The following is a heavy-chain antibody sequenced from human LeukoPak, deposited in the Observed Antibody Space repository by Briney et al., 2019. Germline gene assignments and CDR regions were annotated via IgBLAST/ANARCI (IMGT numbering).Heavy chain of an antibody. CDR3: ARVCSSTSWYYYYYYMDV. V-gene: IGHV1-18*01. Sequence: ASVKVSCKASGYTFTSYGISWVRQAPGQGLEWMGWISAYNGNTNYAQKLQGRVTMTTDTSTSTAYMELRSLRSDDTAVYYCARVCSSTSWYYYYYYMDVWGKGTTVTISS. CDR1: GYTFTSYG. CDR2: ISAYNGNT. J-gene: IGHJ6*03. D-gene: IGHD2-2*01.